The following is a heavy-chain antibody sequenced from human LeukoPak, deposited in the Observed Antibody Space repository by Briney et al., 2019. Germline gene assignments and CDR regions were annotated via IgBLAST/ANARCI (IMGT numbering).Heavy chain of an antibody. CDR2: ISYDGSSK. J-gene: IGHJ4*02. CDR3: ARGWDYDSSGYYDY. Sequence: GRSLRLSCAASGFTFSSYAMHWVRQAPGKGLEWVAVISYDGSSKYYADSVKGRFTISRDNSKNTLYLQMNSLRAEDTAVYYCARGWDYDSSGYYDYWGQGTLVTVSS. D-gene: IGHD3-22*01. V-gene: IGHV3-30-3*01. CDR1: GFTFSSYA.